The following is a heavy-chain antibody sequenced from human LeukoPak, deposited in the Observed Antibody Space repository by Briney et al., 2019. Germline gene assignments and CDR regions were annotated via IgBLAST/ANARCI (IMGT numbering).Heavy chain of an antibody. J-gene: IGHJ4*02. CDR3: ARDGEMATIDY. CDR2: VNPNSGNT. Sequence: ASVKVSCKASGYTFTSYDINWVRQAPGQGLEWMGWVNPNSGNTGYAQKFQGRVTMTRNTSISTAYMELSSLRSEDTAVYYCARDGEMATIDYWGQGTLVTVSS. V-gene: IGHV1-8*02. CDR1: GYTFTSYD. D-gene: IGHD5-24*01.